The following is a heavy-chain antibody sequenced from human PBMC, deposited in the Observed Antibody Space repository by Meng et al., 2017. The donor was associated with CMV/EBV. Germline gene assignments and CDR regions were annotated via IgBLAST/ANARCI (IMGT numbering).Heavy chain of an antibody. CDR3: ARSYEFWSGYYFGY. D-gene: IGHD3-3*01. CDR1: GGSISSSSYY. Sequence: ESLKISCTVSGGSISSSSYYWGWIRQPPRKGLEWIGSINYSGRTYYNPSLKSRVTISVDTSKNQVSLKLSSVTAADTAVYYCARSYEFWSGYYFGYWGQGTLVTVSS. CDR2: INYSGRT. V-gene: IGHV4-39*01. J-gene: IGHJ4*02.